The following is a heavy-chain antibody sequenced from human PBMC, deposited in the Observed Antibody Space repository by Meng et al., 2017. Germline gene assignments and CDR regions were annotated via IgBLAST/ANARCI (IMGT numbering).Heavy chain of an antibody. Sequence: ASVKVSCKASGYTFTGYYMHWVRQAPGQGLEWMGWINPNSGGTNYAQKFQGRVTMTRNTSISTAYMELSSLRSEDTAVYYCARGNQYGNWFDPWGQGTLVTVSS. CDR1: GYTFTGYY. CDR3: ARGNQYGNWFDP. CDR2: INPNSGGT. V-gene: IGHV1-2*02. J-gene: IGHJ5*02. D-gene: IGHD4-17*01.